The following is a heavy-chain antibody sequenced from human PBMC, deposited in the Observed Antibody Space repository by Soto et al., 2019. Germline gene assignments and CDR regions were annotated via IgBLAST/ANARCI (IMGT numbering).Heavy chain of an antibody. CDR2: IYYSGST. D-gene: IGHD5-12*01. CDR1: GCSISSGGYY. Sequence: SETLSLTCTVSGCSISSGGYYWSWIRQHSGKGLEWIGYIYYSGSTYYNPSLKSRVTISVDTSKNQFSLKLSSVTAADTAVYYCARDAGGYDLGVDYWGQGTLVTVSS. J-gene: IGHJ4*02. CDR3: ARDAGGYDLGVDY. V-gene: IGHV4-31*03.